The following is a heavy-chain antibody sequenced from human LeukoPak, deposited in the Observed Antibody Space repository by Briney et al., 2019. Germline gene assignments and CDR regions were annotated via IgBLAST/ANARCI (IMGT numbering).Heavy chain of an antibody. J-gene: IGHJ4*02. CDR1: GFTLSSYE. CDR2: ISGSGSTI. CDR3: AREGLRFVDY. Sequence: GGSLRLSCAASGFTLSSYEMNWVRQAPGKGLEWVSYISGSGSTIYYADSVKGRFTISRDNAKNSLYLQMNSLRAEDTAVYYCAREGLRFVDYWGQGTLVTVSS. D-gene: IGHD3-10*01. V-gene: IGHV3-48*03.